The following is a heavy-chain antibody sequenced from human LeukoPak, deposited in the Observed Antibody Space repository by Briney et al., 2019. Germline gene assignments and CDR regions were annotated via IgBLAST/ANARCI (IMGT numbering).Heavy chain of an antibody. CDR3: ARGPRQLDP. Sequence: SQTLSLTCAISGDSVSSNSAAWNWIRQFPSRGLEWLGRTYYRSKWYSVSAVSVKSRITIKPDTSKNQFSLQLNSVTPEDTAVYYCARGPRQLDPWGQGILVTVSS. CDR2: TYYRSKWYS. V-gene: IGHV6-1*01. CDR1: GDSVSSNSAA. J-gene: IGHJ5*02.